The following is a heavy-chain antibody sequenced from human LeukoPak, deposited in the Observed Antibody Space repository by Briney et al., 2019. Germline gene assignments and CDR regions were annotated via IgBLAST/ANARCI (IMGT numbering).Heavy chain of an antibody. V-gene: IGHV4-59*01. CDR3: ARDYHGSGSYFDY. D-gene: IGHD3-10*01. Sequence: SETLYLTFTVSGASLSSYYRNWIQQPPGKRPEWMGYISNTGSTNFNPSLKSRVTISLDMSKDQFSLKLTSVTAADTAMYYCARDYHGSGSYFDYWGQGILVTVSS. CDR1: GASLSSYY. CDR2: ISNTGST. J-gene: IGHJ4*02.